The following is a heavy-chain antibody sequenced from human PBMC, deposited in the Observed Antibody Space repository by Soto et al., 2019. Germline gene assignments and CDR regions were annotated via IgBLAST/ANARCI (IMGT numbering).Heavy chain of an antibody. V-gene: IGHV4-31*03. CDR1: GVSISSGGYY. J-gene: IGHJ4*02. D-gene: IGHD3-10*01. CDR2: IYYSGST. Sequence: QVQLQESGPGLVKPSQTLSLTCTVSGVSISSGGYYWSWIRQHPGKGLEWIGYIYYSGSTYYNPSLKSRVTISVDTSKNQFSLKLSSVTAADTAVYYCARARVRGVLFDYWGQGTLVTVSS. CDR3: ARARVRGVLFDY.